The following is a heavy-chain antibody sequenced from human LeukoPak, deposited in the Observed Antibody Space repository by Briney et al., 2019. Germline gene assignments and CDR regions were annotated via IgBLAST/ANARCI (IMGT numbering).Heavy chain of an antibody. D-gene: IGHD3-10*01. CDR1: GESISDYY. CDR2: IHHSKGT. CDR3: VRATAAGSGRAFDY. Sequence: SETLSLTCAVYGESISDYYWTWIRQFPGEGLEWIGEIHHSKGTNYNPSLKSRLTMSVDRSKNQFSLKLSSVTAADTAIYYCVRATAAGSGRAFDYWAQGSLVPVSS. V-gene: IGHV4-34*01. J-gene: IGHJ4*02.